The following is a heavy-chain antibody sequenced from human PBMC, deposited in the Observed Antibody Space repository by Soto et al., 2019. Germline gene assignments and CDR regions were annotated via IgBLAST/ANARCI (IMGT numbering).Heavy chain of an antibody. J-gene: IGHJ4*02. Sequence: QVQLVESGGGLVKPGGSLRLSCAASAFIISDYYMSWIRQAPGKGLEWVSYISGSGTTIYYADSVKGRFTISRDNAKNALYLQMSSLRAEDTAVYYCAGVGCRGGSCPLDYWGQGTLVTVSS. CDR1: AFIISDYY. CDR3: AGVGCRGGSCPLDY. CDR2: ISGSGTTI. V-gene: IGHV3-11*01. D-gene: IGHD2-15*01.